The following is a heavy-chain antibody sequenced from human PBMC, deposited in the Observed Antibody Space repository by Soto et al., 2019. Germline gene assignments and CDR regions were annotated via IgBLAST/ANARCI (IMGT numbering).Heavy chain of an antibody. CDR2: IIPIFGTA. V-gene: IGHV1-69*13. Sequence: ASVKVSCKASGGTFSSYAISWVRQAPGQGLEWMGGIIPIFGTANYAQKFQGRVTITADESTSTAYMELSSLRSEDMAVYYCARGVVVVAARYYYYGMDVWGQGTTVTVSS. J-gene: IGHJ6*02. CDR3: ARGVVVVAARYYYYGMDV. CDR1: GGTFSSYA. D-gene: IGHD2-15*01.